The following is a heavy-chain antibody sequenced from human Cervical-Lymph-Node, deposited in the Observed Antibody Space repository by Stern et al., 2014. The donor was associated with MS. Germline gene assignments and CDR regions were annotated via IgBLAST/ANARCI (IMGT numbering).Heavy chain of an antibody. V-gene: IGHV1-69*06. Sequence: VQMVQSGAEVKTPGSSVKVSCKASGGTFINYAISWVRQAPGQGLEWIGGIIPIFGSTHYAQRFQGRFIITADNSANTAYLEVSSLRFEDTGVYFCARDNDDNGMDVWGQGTTVTVSS. CDR2: IIPIFGST. CDR3: ARDNDDNGMDV. D-gene: IGHD1-1*01. J-gene: IGHJ6*02. CDR1: GGTFINYA.